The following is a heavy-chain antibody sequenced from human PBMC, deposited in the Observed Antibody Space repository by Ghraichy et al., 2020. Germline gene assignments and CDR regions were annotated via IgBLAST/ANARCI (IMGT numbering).Heavy chain of an antibody. D-gene: IGHD3-10*01. Sequence: LSLTCAASGFTFSSAWMSWVRQPPGKGLEWVGRIRNKTDGGTADYSAPVKGRFTISRDDSENTLYLQMNSLKTEDTAVYYCTCRTLYSGEDYWGQGALFTVSS. V-gene: IGHV3-15*01. CDR2: IRNKTDGGTA. CDR1: GFTFSSAW. J-gene: IGHJ4*02. CDR3: TCRTLYSGEDY.